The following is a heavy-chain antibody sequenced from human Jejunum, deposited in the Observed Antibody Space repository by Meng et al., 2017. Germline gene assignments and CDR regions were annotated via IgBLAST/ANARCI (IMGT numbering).Heavy chain of an antibody. D-gene: IGHD5-24*01. J-gene: IGHJ5*01. V-gene: IGHV6-1*01. Sequence: QVPLQHSGPRLPKPSPSLSLTFVSSCYSVSSNSAAWNWIRQSPSSGLEWLGRTYYRSEWFHDYALSVQGRLTINSDTSKNQFSLQLNSVTPEDAAIYYCASGWALNSWGQGILVTVSS. CDR3: ASGWALNS. CDR1: CYSVSSNSAA. CDR2: TYYRSEWFH.